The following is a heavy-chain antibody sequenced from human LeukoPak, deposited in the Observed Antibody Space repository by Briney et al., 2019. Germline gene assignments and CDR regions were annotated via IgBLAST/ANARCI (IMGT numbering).Heavy chain of an antibody. Sequence: GGSLRLSCAASGFTINNYWMSWVRQAPGKGLEWVAAVWKDGNDKRYLDSVKGRFTISRDNTKNSLFLQMSSLRAEDTAVYYCARDASLYCTSNTCYWAHDFWGQGNLGTVSS. V-gene: IGHV3-7*01. CDR1: GFTINNYW. J-gene: IGHJ4*02. CDR3: ARDASLYCTSNTCYWAHDF. D-gene: IGHD2-8*01. CDR2: VWKDGNDK.